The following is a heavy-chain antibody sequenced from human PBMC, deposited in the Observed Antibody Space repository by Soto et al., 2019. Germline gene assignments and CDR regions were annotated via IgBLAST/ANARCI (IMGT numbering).Heavy chain of an antibody. J-gene: IGHJ3*02. CDR3: ARAEQYYYDSRKTHAFDI. CDR2: INPNSGGT. Sequence: ASVKVSCKASGYTFTGYYMHWVRQAPGQGLEWMGWINPNSGGTNYAQKFQGWATMTRDTSISTAYMELSRLRSDDTAVYYCARAEQYYYDSRKTHAFDIWGQGTMVTVSS. CDR1: GYTFTGYY. V-gene: IGHV1-2*04. D-gene: IGHD3-22*01.